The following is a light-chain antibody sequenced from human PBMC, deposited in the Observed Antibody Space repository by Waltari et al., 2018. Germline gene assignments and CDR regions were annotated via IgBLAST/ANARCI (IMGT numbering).Light chain of an antibody. CDR1: SNDVAGYNY. CDR3: TSYAGINNLV. J-gene: IGLJ1*01. Sequence: QSALTQPPSASGSPGQSVTISCTGTSNDVAGYNYVSWYQQYPGKVPKLLIYEVNKRPTGVPEFCSAAKSGNTASLTVSALKAEDEATYYCTSYAGINNLVFGTGTKVTVL. V-gene: IGLV2-8*01. CDR2: EVN.